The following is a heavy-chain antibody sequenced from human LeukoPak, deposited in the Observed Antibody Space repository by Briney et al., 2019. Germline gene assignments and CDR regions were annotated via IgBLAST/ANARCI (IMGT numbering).Heavy chain of an antibody. D-gene: IGHD6-13*01. Sequence: GGSLRLSCAASGFTFSNYELNWVRQAPGKGLEWVSYISHSGRTTYSADSVKGRFTISRDNAKNSLYLQMNSLRAEDTAVYYCARGVGSSWPGWFDPWGQGTLVTVSS. V-gene: IGHV3-48*03. CDR3: ARGVGSSWPGWFDP. CDR2: ISHSGRTT. J-gene: IGHJ5*02. CDR1: GFTFSNYE.